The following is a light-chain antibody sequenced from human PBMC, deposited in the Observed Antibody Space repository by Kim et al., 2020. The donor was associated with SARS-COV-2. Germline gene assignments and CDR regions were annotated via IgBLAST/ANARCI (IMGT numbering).Light chain of an antibody. J-gene: IGLJ3*02. CDR3: TSYTRSDTWV. V-gene: IGLV2-14*03. CDR1: SSDVGAYNL. Sequence: GQSVTISCTGTSSDVGAYNLVSWYQQPPGKAPKFMIHDVSQWPSGVSNRFSGSKSGNTASLTISGLQAEDEADYYCTSYTRSDTWVFGGGTKVTVL. CDR2: DVS.